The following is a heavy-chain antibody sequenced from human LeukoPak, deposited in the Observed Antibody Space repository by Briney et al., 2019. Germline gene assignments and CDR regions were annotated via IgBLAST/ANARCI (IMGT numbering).Heavy chain of an antibody. D-gene: IGHD6-13*01. J-gene: IGHJ4*02. CDR3: ARYWRAAGTLDN. CDR1: GLTFRSFG. Sequence: GRTLRLSCAACGLTFRSFGMHCVRQAPGKGLEWGVAIWDDGNNKCYADSVKGRVTISRDNSKSTLYLQMNSLRTEDTAVYYCARYWRAAGTLDNWGQGTLVTV. CDR2: IWDDGNNK. V-gene: IGHV3-33*01.